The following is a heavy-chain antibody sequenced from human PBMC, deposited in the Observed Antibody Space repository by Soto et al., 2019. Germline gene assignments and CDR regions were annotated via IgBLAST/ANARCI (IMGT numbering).Heavy chain of an antibody. CDR1: GFTFSSYG. V-gene: IGHV3-33*01. D-gene: IGHD3-22*01. CDR3: ALGGPLSSIGYYVTYYYYGMGV. CDR2: IWNDGSNK. Sequence: QVQLVESGGGVVQPGRSLRLSCAASGFTFSSYGMHWVRQAPGKGLEWVAVIWNDGSNKYYADSVKGRFTISRDNSKNTLYLQMNSLRAEVTAVDYCALGGPLSSIGYYVTYYYYGMGVRGQGTTVTVSS. J-gene: IGHJ6*02.